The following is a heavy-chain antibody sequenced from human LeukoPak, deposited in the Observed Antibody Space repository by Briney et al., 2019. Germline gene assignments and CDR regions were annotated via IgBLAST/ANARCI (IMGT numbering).Heavy chain of an antibody. CDR2: IDQEGGEQ. Sequence: PGGPLRLSCVVSGFNFSNYWMSWVRQAPGKGLEWVANIDQEGGEQNYVDSVKGRFSISRDNAKTSVYLQMNSLKVEDTAFYYCARSKAGGYWGQGTLVTVSS. CDR1: GFNFSNYW. V-gene: IGHV3-7*01. CDR3: ARSKAGGY. J-gene: IGHJ4*02. D-gene: IGHD3-10*01.